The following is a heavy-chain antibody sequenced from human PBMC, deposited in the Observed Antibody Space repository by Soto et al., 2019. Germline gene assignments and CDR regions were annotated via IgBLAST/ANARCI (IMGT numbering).Heavy chain of an antibody. CDR2: SRDKARSYST. J-gene: IGHJ6*02. CDR1: GFTFSEHY. D-gene: IGHD3-10*01. V-gene: IGHV3-72*01. CDR3: TLGSQVNYLYFYGVNV. Sequence: EVQLVESGGGLVPPGGSLRLSCVASGFTFSEHYIDWVRQAPGKGLEWVGRSRDKARSYSTEYAAAVKGRFIDSRDESRNSFHLQMNSLRSEDTAVYYCTLGSQVNYLYFYGVNVWGQGTTVTVSS.